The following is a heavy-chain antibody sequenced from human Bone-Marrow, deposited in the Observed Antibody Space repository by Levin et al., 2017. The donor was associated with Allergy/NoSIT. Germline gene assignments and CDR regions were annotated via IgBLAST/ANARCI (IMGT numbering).Heavy chain of an antibody. CDR1: GYTFTSYG. Sequence: GGSLRLSCKASGYTFTSYGISWVRQAPGQGLEWMGWISAYNGNTNYAQKLQGRVTMTTDTSTSTGYMELRSLRSEDTAVYYCARTGLLGDDAFDSWGQGTMVTVSS. D-gene: IGHD2-8*02. CDR2: ISAYNGNT. CDR3: ARTGLLGDDAFDS. J-gene: IGHJ3*02. V-gene: IGHV1-18*01.